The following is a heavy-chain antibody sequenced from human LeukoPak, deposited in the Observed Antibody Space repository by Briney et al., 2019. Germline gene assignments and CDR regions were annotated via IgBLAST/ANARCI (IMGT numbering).Heavy chain of an antibody. CDR3: ARGGSTLYYYYMDV. CDR1: GFTFSSYA. V-gene: IGHV3-64*01. J-gene: IGHJ6*03. Sequence: GGSLRLSCAASGFTFSSYAMHWVRQAPGKGLEYVSAISSNGGSTYYANSVKGRFTISRDNSKNTLYLQMGSLRAEDMAVYYCARGGSTLYYYYMDVWGKGTTVTVSS. CDR2: ISSNGGST. D-gene: IGHD3-16*01.